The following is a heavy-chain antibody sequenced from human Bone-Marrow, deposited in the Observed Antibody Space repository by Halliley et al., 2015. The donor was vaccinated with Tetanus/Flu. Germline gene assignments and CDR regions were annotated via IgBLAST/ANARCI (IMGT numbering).Heavy chain of an antibody. J-gene: IGHJ4*02. CDR3: VRIYF. Sequence: SLRLSCLVSGFSSGLTFRNYTMFWVRQSPGKGLEYGSSISSIGGKINYAASVKGRFTVSRDNSKSTLYLQMGSRRPEDTAIYLCVRIYFWGLGTLVPVSS. D-gene: IGHD1-26*01. V-gene: IGHV3-64D*08. CDR2: ISSIGGKI. CDR1: GFSSGLTFRNYT.